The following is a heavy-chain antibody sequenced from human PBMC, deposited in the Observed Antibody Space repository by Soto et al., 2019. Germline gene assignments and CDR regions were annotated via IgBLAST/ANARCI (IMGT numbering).Heavy chain of an antibody. CDR3: VHSRCGGDCLQSYSSHYYYGMDI. CDR1: GFTLSTGGMG. CDR2: IYWDGDR. D-gene: IGHD2-21*02. J-gene: IGHJ6*02. V-gene: IGHV2-5*02. Sequence: SGPTLVNPTQTLTLTCTFSGFTLSTGGMGVGWIRQPPGKALEWLALIYWDGDRRYRPSLMSRLTIAKDTSKNQVVLTMTNMDPVDTATYYCVHSRCGGDCLQSYSSHYYYGMDIWGQGTTVTVSS.